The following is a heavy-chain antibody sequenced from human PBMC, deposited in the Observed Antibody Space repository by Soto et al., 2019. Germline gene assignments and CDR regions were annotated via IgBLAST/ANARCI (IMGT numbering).Heavy chain of an antibody. CDR1: GGSISSYY. D-gene: IGHD6-19*01. CDR2: IYYSGST. V-gene: IGHV4-59*08. Sequence: PSETLSLTCTVSGGSISSYYWSWIRQPPGKGLEWIGYIYYSGSTNYNPSLKSRVTISVETSNNQFSLKLNSVTAADTAVYYCASYSSGWDYGHPDKQYYLAYRAKGTLVTVSS. J-gene: IGHJ4*02. CDR3: ASYSSGWDYGHPDKQYYLAY.